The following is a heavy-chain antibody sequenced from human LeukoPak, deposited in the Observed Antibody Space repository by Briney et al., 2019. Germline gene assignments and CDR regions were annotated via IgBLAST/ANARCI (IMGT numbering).Heavy chain of an antibody. Sequence: PSETLSLTCTVSGGYFSNYYWSWIRQPPGKGLERIGYIYYSGSTDYNPSLKSRVTMSLDTSKSQFSLNLSSVTAADTAVYYCARAVITFGGAVAKGFDCWGQGTLVTVSS. J-gene: IGHJ4*02. CDR3: ARAVITFGGAVAKGFDC. D-gene: IGHD3-16*01. V-gene: IGHV4-59*01. CDR1: GGYFSNYY. CDR2: IYYSGST.